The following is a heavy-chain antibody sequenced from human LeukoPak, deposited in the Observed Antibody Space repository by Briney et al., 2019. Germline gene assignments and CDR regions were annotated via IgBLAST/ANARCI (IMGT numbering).Heavy chain of an antibody. J-gene: IGHJ4*02. CDR3: AKGGYYERPWYFDY. CDR2: ISFDGTNK. Sequence: HPGRSLRLSCAASGFTFSHYAMHWVRQATGKGLEWVAVISFDGTNKFYADSVKGRFTISRDNSKNALYLQMNSLRAEDTAVYYCAKGGYYERPWYFDYWGQGTLVTVSS. D-gene: IGHD3-22*01. CDR1: GFTFSHYA. V-gene: IGHV3-30*18.